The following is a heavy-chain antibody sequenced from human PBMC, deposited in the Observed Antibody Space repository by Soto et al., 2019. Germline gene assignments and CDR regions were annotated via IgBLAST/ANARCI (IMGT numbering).Heavy chain of an antibody. V-gene: IGHV1-3*01. CDR3: ARDGGDSGYDFDY. CDR2: INAGNGNT. Sequence: ASVKVSCKASGYTFTSYAMHWVRQAPGQSLEWMGWINAGNGNTKYSQKFQGRVTITRDTSASTAYMELSSLRSEDTAVYYCARDGGDSGYDFDYWGQGTLVTVSS. D-gene: IGHD5-12*01. J-gene: IGHJ4*02. CDR1: GYTFTSYA.